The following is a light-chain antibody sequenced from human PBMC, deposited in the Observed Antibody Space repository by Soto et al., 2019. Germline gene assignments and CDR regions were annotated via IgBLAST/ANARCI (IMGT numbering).Light chain of an antibody. J-gene: IGKJ1*01. CDR3: QQSYSTPWT. V-gene: IGKV1-39*01. CDR2: AAS. CDR1: QGISTY. Sequence: DIQMTQSPSSLSASVEDRVIITCRASQGISTYLNWYQQKPGKAPKLLIYAASSLQSGVPSRFSGSGSETDFTLTISSLQPEDFATYSCQQSYSTPWTFGQGIKVDIK.